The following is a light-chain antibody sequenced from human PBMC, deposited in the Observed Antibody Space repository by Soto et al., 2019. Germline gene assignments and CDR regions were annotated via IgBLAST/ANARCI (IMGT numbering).Light chain of an antibody. J-gene: IGKJ5*01. CDR1: QSVGGH. CDR3: QQRNNWPPSIT. V-gene: IGKV3-11*01. CDR2: DAS. Sequence: EIVLTQSPATLSLSPGERATLSCRASQSVGGHLAWYQQKPGQAPRLLIYDASDRATGILARFSGSGSETDFTLTISSLEPDDFAVYYCQQRNNWPPSITFGQGTRLEIK.